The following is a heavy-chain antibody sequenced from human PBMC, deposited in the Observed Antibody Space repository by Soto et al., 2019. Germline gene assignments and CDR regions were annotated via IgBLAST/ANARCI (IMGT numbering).Heavy chain of an antibody. D-gene: IGHD3-10*01. Sequence: QVQLVQSGAEVKKPGASVKVSCKASGGTFSSYAISWVRQAPGQGLEWVGRGIPICGTANYAQKFQGRVTITADESTSTPYMELSSVRDEATAVYSCASHYYGSGSYSTWGQGTLVTVSS. CDR2: GIPICGTA. J-gene: IGHJ5*02. CDR1: GGTFSSYA. V-gene: IGHV1-69*15. CDR3: ASHYYGSGSYST.